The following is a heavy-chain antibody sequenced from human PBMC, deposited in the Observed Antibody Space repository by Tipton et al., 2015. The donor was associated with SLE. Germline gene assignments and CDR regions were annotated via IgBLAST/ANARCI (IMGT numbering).Heavy chain of an antibody. D-gene: IGHD6-13*01. J-gene: IGHJ6*03. CDR1: GGSFSGYY. CDR2: INHSGST. CDR3: ARRGDYSSSWYVTFYYYMDF. Sequence: TLSLTCAVYGGSFSGYYWSWIRQPPGKGLEWIGEINHSGSTNYKSSLKSRLTISVDTSKNQFSLKLSSVTAADTAVYYCARRGDYSSSWYVTFYYYMDFWGKGITVTVS. V-gene: IGHV4-34*01.